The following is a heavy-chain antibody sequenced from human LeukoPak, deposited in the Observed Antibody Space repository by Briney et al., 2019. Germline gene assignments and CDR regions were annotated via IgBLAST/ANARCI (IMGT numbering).Heavy chain of an antibody. J-gene: IGHJ4*02. CDR3: ATSRWQQPFDY. Sequence: SETLSLTCTVSGDSISSYYWSWIRQPPGKGLEWIGYIYYSGSTNHNPSLKSRVTISVDTSKNQFSLKLSSVTAADTAVYYCATSRWQQPFDYWGQGTPVTVSS. D-gene: IGHD5-24*01. V-gene: IGHV4-59*08. CDR1: GDSISSYY. CDR2: IYYSGST.